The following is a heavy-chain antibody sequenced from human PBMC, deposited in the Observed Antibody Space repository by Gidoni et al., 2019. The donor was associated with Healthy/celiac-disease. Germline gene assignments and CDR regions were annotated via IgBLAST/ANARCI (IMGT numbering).Heavy chain of an antibody. CDR3: AKDRLSFDY. CDR1: GFTFSSYG. V-gene: IGHV3-30*18. CDR2: ISYDGSNK. J-gene: IGHJ4*02. Sequence: QVQLVESGGGVVQPGRSLRLSCAASGFTFSSYGMHWVRQAPGKGLELVAVISYDGSNKYYADSVKGRFTISRDNSKNTLYLQMNSLRAEDTAVYYCAKDRLSFDYWGQGTLITVSS.